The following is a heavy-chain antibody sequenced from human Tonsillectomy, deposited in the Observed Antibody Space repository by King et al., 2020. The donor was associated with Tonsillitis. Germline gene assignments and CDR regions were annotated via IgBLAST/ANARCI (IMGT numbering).Heavy chain of an antibody. CDR2: ISSSSSYI. V-gene: IGHV3-21*01. CDR3: TRGRAGAGFGDYGMEV. CDR1: GFTFSSYS. D-gene: IGHD6-19*01. J-gene: IGHJ6*02. Sequence: EVQLVESGGGLVKPGGSLRLSCAASGFTFSSYSMNWVRQAPGKGLEWVSSISSSSSYIYYADSVKGRFTISRDNAKNSLYLQMNSLRAEDTAVYYCTRGRAGAGFGDYGMEVGGQGPTFTVS.